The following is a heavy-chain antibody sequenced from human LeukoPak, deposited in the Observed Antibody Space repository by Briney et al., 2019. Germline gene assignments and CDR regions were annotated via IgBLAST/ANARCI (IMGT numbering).Heavy chain of an antibody. V-gene: IGHV4-61*01. CDR3: ARTYYYESSGYTFDY. J-gene: IGHJ4*02. Sequence: SETLSLTCTVSGGSVSSGSYYWSWIRQPPGKGLEWIGYIYYSGTTNYNPSLKSRVTISLDTSKNQFSLELSSVTAADTAVYFCARTYYYESSGYTFDYWGQGTLVTVSS. D-gene: IGHD3-22*01. CDR2: IYYSGTT. CDR1: GGSVSSGSYY.